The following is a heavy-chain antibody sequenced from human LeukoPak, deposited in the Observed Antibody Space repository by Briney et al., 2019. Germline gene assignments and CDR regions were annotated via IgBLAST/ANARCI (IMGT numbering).Heavy chain of an antibody. CDR1: GASIDTYY. V-gene: IGHV4-59*08. D-gene: IGHD5/OR15-5a*01. Sequence: SETLSLTCTVSGASIDTYYWTWIRQPPGKGLEWIRDFSYSGSTSYSPSLKSRVTISVDTSKNQTSLKLTSATAADTAFYYCACLSVSHNNYFDYWGQGILVTVSS. J-gene: IGHJ4*02. CDR3: ACLSVSHNNYFDY. CDR2: FSYSGST.